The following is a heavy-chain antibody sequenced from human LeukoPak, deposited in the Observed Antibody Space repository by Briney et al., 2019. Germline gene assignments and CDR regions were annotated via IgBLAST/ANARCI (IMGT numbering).Heavy chain of an antibody. CDR3: ARFLGRITISGVVPYGMDV. CDR1: GFTVSSNC. J-gene: IGHJ6*02. Sequence: GGSLRLSCAASGFTVSSNCMTWVRQAPGKGLEWVSLIYSAGGTYYTDSVKGRFTISRHSSKNTLYLQMNSLRGEDTAVYYCARFLGRITISGVVPYGMDVWGQGTTVTVSS. V-gene: IGHV3-53*04. D-gene: IGHD3-3*01. CDR2: IYSAGGT.